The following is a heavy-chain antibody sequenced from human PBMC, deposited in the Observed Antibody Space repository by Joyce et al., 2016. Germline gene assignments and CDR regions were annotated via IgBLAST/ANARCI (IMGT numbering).Heavy chain of an antibody. Sequence: QLQLQESGPGLVKPSETLSLTCTVSGGSIGSTTYFWAWIRQPPGKGLEWIGGSSYGGSTYYNPSLKSRVTISVDRSKNQFSLKLSSVTAADTAVYFCARQVYSGSYGIDYWGQGTLVTVSS. V-gene: IGHV4-39*01. CDR2: SSYGGST. D-gene: IGHD1-26*01. CDR3: ARQVYSGSYGIDY. J-gene: IGHJ4*02. CDR1: GGSIGSTTYF.